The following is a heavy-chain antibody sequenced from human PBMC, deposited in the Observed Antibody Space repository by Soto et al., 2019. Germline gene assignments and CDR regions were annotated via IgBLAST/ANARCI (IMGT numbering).Heavy chain of an antibody. V-gene: IGHV1-3*01. D-gene: IGHD2-2*01. Sequence: ASVKVSCKASGYSFTSYVIYWVRQAPGQRLEWMGWINAGNGNTKYSQKFQGRVTITSDTSASTAYMELSSLRSEDTAVYFCARGVENIVVVLDVFGYYGMDVCGQGTTVTVSS. J-gene: IGHJ6*02. CDR1: GYSFTSYV. CDR3: ARGVENIVVVLDVFGYYGMDV. CDR2: INAGNGNT.